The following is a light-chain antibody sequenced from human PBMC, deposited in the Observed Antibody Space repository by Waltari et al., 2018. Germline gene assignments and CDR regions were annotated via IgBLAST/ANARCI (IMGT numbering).Light chain of an antibody. V-gene: IGKV4-1*01. Sequence: DIVMTQSPDSLGVSLGERATVHCKSTQSLLDSSYNKDFLAGYPQKPGQSPKLLSYWATTRKPGVPGRFSGSGSGTDFTLTSSNLQAEEVAVYYCQQYSRSPPTFGQGTKVHIK. CDR3: QQYSRSPPT. J-gene: IGKJ1*01. CDR2: WAT. CDR1: QSLLDSSYNKDF.